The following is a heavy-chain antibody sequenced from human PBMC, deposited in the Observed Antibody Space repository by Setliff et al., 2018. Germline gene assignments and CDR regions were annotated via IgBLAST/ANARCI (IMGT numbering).Heavy chain of an antibody. CDR2: IHYNGNL. V-gene: IGHV4-39*01. CDR1: GGSISSSSYY. J-gene: IGHJ3*02. D-gene: IGHD3-10*01. CDR3: ARRPTGPGAPFDI. Sequence: PSETLSLTCAVSGGSISSSSYYWGWIRQSPGEGLEWIANIHYNGNLYYNPSLKNRATISMDTSKIQFSLKLISVTAADTALYFCARRPTGPGAPFDIWGHGTMVPSPQ.